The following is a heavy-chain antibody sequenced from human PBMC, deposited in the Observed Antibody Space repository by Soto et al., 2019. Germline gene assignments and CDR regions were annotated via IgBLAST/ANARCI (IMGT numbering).Heavy chain of an antibody. CDR3: VRENYYYGMDV. V-gene: IGHV3-23*01. Sequence: PGGSLRLSCAASEFSFDDYAMSWVRQAPGKGLEWVSSITYTGVSTYYVDSVKGRFTISRDISRNTLYLQMNSLRAEDTAVYYCVRENYYYGMDVWGQGTTVTVSS. CDR2: ITYTGVST. CDR1: EFSFDDYA. J-gene: IGHJ6*02.